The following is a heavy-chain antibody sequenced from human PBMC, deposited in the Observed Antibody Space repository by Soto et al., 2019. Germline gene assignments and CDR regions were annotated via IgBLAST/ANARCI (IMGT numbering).Heavy chain of an antibody. J-gene: IGHJ6*02. CDR1: GFTFSSYG. CDR3: ARGGIAAAGYGMDV. CDR2: IWYDGSNK. D-gene: IGHD6-13*01. V-gene: IGHV3-33*01. Sequence: SLRLSCAASGFTFSSYGMHWVRQAPGKGLEWVAVIWYDGSNKYYADSVKGRFTISRDNSKNTLYLQMNSLRAEDTAVYYCARGGIAAAGYGMDVWGQGTTVTVSS.